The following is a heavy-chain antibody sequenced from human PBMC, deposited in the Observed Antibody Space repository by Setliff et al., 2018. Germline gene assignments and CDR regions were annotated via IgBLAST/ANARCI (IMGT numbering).Heavy chain of an antibody. Sequence: GGSLRLSCVASGFTFNNYALNWVRQVPGKGLVWVSRINGVGTITHYADSVKGRFTISRDNSKNTVSLQMNSLRVEDTAVYYCAKDLVEKWSFDSWGQGTLVTVSS. CDR1: GFTFNNYA. J-gene: IGHJ4*02. V-gene: IGHV3-74*01. D-gene: IGHD2-8*01. CDR3: AKDLVEKWSFDS. CDR2: INGVGTIT.